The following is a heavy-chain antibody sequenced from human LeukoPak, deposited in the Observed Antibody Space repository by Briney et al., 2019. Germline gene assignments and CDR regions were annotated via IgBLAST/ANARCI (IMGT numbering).Heavy chain of an antibody. CDR1: GLTFSSHA. CDR2: ITGSGGTT. J-gene: IGHJ4*02. D-gene: IGHD1-26*01. CDR3: ASRPASETYFAVFDY. V-gene: IGHV3-23*01. Sequence: GGSLRLSCVASGLTFSSHAMTWVRQTPGKGLEWVSGITGSGGTTYHADSVKGRFTISRDNSKNTLYLQMNNLRVEDTAAYYCASRPASETYFAVFDYWGQGTLVTVSS.